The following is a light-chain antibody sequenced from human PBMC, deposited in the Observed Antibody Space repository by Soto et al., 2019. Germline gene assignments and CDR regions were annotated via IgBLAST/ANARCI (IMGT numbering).Light chain of an antibody. CDR2: AAS. Sequence: IQMTQSPSSLSASVGDRVTITCRASQSISSYLNWYQQKPGKAPKLLIYAASSLQSGVPSRFSGSRSGTEFTLTISSLQPGDFATYYCQQSYSTPPDTFGQGTKLEI. J-gene: IGKJ2*01. CDR1: QSISSY. V-gene: IGKV1-39*01. CDR3: QQSYSTPPDT.